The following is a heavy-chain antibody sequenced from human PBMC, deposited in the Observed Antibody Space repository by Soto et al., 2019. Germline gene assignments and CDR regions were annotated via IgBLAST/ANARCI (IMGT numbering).Heavy chain of an antibody. J-gene: IGHJ6*02. D-gene: IGHD1-20*01. CDR1: GFTFSTYC. V-gene: IGHV3-30*18. Sequence: PVGSLRLSCAASGFTFSTYCMHWVRQAPGKWLEWVAVIPYDGSNKNYAGSVKGRFTIYRDNSKKTLYLQMNSLRAEDTDVYYCAKNPIYNWNGAQPPAGYCYYGMDVWGQGATVTVSS. CDR3: AKNPIYNWNGAQPPAGYCYYGMDV. CDR2: IPYDGSNK.